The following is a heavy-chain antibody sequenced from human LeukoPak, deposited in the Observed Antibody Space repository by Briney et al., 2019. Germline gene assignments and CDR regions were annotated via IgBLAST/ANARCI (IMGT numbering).Heavy chain of an antibody. D-gene: IGHD3-22*01. CDR1: GGSISSYY. CDR3: ARWKYYYDSSGYYYRGFDY. V-gene: IGHV4-59*01. CDR2: IYYSGST. Sequence: SETLSLTCTVSGGSISSYYWSWIRQPPGKGLEWIGYIYYSGSTNYNPSLKSRVTISVDTSKNQFSLKLSSVTAAATAVYYCARWKYYYDSSGYYYRGFDYWGQGTLVTVSS. J-gene: IGHJ4*02.